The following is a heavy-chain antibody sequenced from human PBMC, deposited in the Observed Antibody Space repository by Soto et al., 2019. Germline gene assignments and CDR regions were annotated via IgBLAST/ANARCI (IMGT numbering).Heavy chain of an antibody. CDR3: ARDQYDFRSGSYYYAMEV. Sequence: SETLSLTCTVSGGSMSSYYWTWLRQSPGRGLEWIGYISYSGSTYYNPSLKSRVTISADTSKNQFSLRMNSMIAADTAVYYCARDQYDFRSGSYYYAMEVWGQGTKVTVSS. CDR1: GGSMSSYY. J-gene: IGHJ6*02. CDR2: ISYSGST. D-gene: IGHD3-3*01. V-gene: IGHV4-59*01.